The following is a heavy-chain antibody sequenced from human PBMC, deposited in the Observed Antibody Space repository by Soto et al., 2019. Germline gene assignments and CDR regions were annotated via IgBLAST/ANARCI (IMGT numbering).Heavy chain of an antibody. J-gene: IGHJ3*01. CDR1: GFTFSDYE. V-gene: IGHV3-48*03. CDR2: ITTGGNT. D-gene: IGHD5-12*01. CDR3: TKEKSVMYSGYDAFDV. Sequence: PGESLRLSCVASGFTFSDYEMNWVRQAPGKGLEWVAHITTGGNTMYADSVEGRITISRDDADNSLYLQMNNLRGEDTALYHCTKEKSVMYSGYDAFDVWGRGTMVTVSS.